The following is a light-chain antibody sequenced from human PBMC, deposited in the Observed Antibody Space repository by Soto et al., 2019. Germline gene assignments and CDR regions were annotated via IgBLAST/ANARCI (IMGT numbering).Light chain of an antibody. CDR3: QQDYSPLLA. CDR2: DTS. V-gene: IGKV1-39*01. J-gene: IGKJ4*01. CDR1: QSIPSF. Sequence: DIQMTQSTPSLSASIGDTVTITCRASQSIPSFLNWLQLKPGKAPKLLISDTSTLQTGVPSRFSGGGSGTEFPLSISSLQPEYSALYFCQQDYSPLLAFGAGTRVEIK.